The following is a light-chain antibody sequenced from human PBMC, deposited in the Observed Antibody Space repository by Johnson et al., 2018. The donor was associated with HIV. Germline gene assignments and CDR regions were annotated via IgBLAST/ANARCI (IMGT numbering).Light chain of an antibody. V-gene: IGLV1-51*01. CDR3: GTWDNSLTAYV. CDR2: DNN. Sequence: QSALTQPPSVSAAPGQKVTISCSGSSSNIGRNYVSWYQQLPGTAPKLLIFDNNKRPSGIPDRFSGSKSDASATLAITGLQTGDEADYYCGTWDNSLTAYVFGTGTKVTV. J-gene: IGLJ1*01. CDR1: SSNIGRNY.